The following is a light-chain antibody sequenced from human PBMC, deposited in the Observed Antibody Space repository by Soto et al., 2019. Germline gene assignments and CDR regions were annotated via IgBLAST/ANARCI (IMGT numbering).Light chain of an antibody. CDR3: QQYDAWPLT. Sequence: EIVMTQSPATLSVSPGESATLSCRASQSVSSNLAWHQQKTGQAPRILMYDAIIRAADVPARFSGSWSGTEFTLTINSLQSEDLAVYYCQQYDAWPLTVGGGTKGEIK. CDR1: QSVSSN. J-gene: IGKJ4*01. CDR2: DAI. V-gene: IGKV3-15*01.